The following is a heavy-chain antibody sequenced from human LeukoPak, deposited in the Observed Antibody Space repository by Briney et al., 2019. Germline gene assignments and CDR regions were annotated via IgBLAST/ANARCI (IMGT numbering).Heavy chain of an antibody. Sequence: PGGSLRLSCAASGFTFSSYGMHWVRQAPGKGLEWVTFIRYDGGNKYYADSVKGRFTISRDNSKNTLYLQMNSLRAEDTAVYYCATLTVVYYMDVWGKGTTVTVSS. CDR3: ATLTVVYYMDV. D-gene: IGHD4-23*01. J-gene: IGHJ6*03. V-gene: IGHV3-30*02. CDR2: IRYDGGNK. CDR1: GFTFSSYG.